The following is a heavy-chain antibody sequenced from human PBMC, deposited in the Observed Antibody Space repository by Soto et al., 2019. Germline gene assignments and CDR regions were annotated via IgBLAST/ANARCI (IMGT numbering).Heavy chain of an antibody. CDR3: ASQNFDSGTSSWGKVSF. CDR1: GFTFSTYG. J-gene: IGHJ4*02. CDR2: IWYDGSQK. V-gene: IGHV3-33*01. D-gene: IGHD3-10*01. Sequence: GGSLRLSCAASGFTFSTYGIHWVRQAPGKGLEWVAVIWYDGSQKLYRDSVKGRFTISSDNSKNTVSLQMNVLRAEDTAVYYCASQNFDSGTSSWGKVSFWGLGTLVTVSS.